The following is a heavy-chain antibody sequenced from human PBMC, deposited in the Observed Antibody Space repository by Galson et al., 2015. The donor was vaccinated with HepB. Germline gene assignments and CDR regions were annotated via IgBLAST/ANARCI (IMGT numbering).Heavy chain of an antibody. CDR2: IGSNGDKT. Sequence: SLRLSCAASGFTFSEYSIHWVRQAPGKGLEYVSSIGSNGDKTYYVDSVKGRFTVSRDNSKNTVYLQLGSLTSDDMGIYYCGRRSPNGGYIDYWGQGTLVAVSS. CDR1: GFTFSEYS. CDR3: GRRSPNGGYIDY. V-gene: IGHV3-64*02. D-gene: IGHD3-22*01. J-gene: IGHJ4*02.